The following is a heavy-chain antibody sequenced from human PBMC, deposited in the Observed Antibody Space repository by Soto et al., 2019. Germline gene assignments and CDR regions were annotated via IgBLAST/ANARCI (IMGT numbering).Heavy chain of an antibody. V-gene: IGHV4-34*01. J-gene: IGHJ5*02. CDR1: GGSFSGYY. D-gene: IGHD2-15*01. CDR3: ARGGPSVVVVAATGHWFDP. CDR2: INHSGST. Sequence: SETLSLTCAVYGGSFSGYYWSWIRQPPGKGLEWIGEINHSGSTNYNPSLKSRVTISVDTSKNQFSLKLSSVTAADTAVYYCARGGPSVVVVAATGHWFDPWGQGTLVTVSS.